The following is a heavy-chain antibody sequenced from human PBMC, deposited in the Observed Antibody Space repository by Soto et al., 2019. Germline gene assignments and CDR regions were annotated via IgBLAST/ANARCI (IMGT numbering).Heavy chain of an antibody. V-gene: IGHV1-58*01. Sequence: SVKVSCKASGFTFTSSAVQWVRQARGQGLEWIGWIVVGSGNTNYAQKFQERVIITRDMSTSTAYMELSSLRSEDTAVYYCAVLVEAYCMDVWSQGTTVTVSS. CDR3: AVLVEAYCMDV. J-gene: IGHJ6*02. D-gene: IGHD2-8*02. CDR1: GFTFTSSA. CDR2: IVVGSGNT.